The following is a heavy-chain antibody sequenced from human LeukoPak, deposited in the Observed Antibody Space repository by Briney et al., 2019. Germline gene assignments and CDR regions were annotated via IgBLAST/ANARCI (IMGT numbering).Heavy chain of an antibody. CDR2: INSDGSST. V-gene: IGHV3-74*01. Sequence: GGSLRLSCAASGFTFSNYWMHWVRQPPGKGLVWVSRINSDGSSTSYADSVKGRFTISRDNANNTLYLQLNSLRAEDTAVYYCASLPPVRYCSGGSCYGLDYWGQGTLVTVSS. CDR3: ASLPPVRYCSGGSCYGLDY. CDR1: GFTFSNYW. D-gene: IGHD2-15*01. J-gene: IGHJ4*02.